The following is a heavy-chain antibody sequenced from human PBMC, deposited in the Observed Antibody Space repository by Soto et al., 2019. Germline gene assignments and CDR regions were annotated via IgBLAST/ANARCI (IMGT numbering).Heavy chain of an antibody. J-gene: IGHJ4*02. CDR1: GFTFSSYG. CDR3: AKAYANYYGSGSYVQDFDY. D-gene: IGHD3-10*01. CDR2: ISYDGSNK. V-gene: IGHV3-30*18. Sequence: GGSLRLSCAASGFTFSSYGMHWVRQAPGKGLEWVAVISYDGSNKYYADSVKGRFTISRDNSKNTLYLQMNSLRAEDTAVYYCAKAYANYYGSGSYVQDFDYWGQGTLVTVSS.